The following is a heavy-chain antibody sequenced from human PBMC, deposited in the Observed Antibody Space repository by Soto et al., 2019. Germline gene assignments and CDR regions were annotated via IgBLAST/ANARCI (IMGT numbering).Heavy chain of an antibody. CDR2: IIPVIGTT. D-gene: IGHD5-12*01. CDR3: VRGLGSGYDPGDY. CDR1: GGTFTIFA. J-gene: IGHJ4*02. Sequence: QVQLVQSGAEVKNPGSSVKVSCKASGGTFTIFAISWVRQAPGQGLEWMGGIIPVIGTTNYAQRFQGRIRITGDESTSTAYMELSSLRSDDTAVYYCVRGLGSGYDPGDYWGQGTLVTVSS. V-gene: IGHV1-69*12.